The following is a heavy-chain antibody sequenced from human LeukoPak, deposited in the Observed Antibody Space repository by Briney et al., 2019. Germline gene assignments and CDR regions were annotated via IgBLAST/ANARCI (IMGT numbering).Heavy chain of an antibody. D-gene: IGHD2-2*01. CDR3: AKDPTIVVVPVAQFDY. Sequence: GGSLRLSCAASGFTVSSNYMSWVRQAPGKGLEWVSVIYSGGSTFYADSVKGRFTISRDNSKNTLYLHMNSLRAEDTAIYYCAKDPTIVVVPVAQFDYWGQGTLVTVSS. CDR1: GFTVSSNY. J-gene: IGHJ4*02. V-gene: IGHV3-53*01. CDR2: IYSGGST.